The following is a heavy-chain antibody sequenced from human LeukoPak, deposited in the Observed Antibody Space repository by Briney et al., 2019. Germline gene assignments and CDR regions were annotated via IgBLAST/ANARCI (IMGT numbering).Heavy chain of an antibody. Sequence: SGGSLRLSCAASGFTFSSYSMNWVRQAPGKGLEWVSSISSSSSYIYDADSVKGRFTISRDNAKNSLYLQMNSLRAEDTAVYYCATSMVRGDPYYYYGMDVWGQGTTVTVSS. CDR1: GFTFSSYS. CDR3: ATSMVRGDPYYYYGMDV. D-gene: IGHD3-10*01. J-gene: IGHJ6*02. CDR2: ISSSSSYI. V-gene: IGHV3-21*01.